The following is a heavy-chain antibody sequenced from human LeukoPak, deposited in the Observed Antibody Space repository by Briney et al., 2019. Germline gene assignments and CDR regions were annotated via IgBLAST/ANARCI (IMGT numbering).Heavy chain of an antibody. CDR2: MNPNSGNT. Sequence: GASVKVSCKASGYTFTSYDINWVRQATGQGLEWMGWMNPNSGNTGYAQKFQGRVTITRNTSISTAYMELSSLRSEDTAVYYCARDPADRSVRGPFGYWGQGTLVTVSS. D-gene: IGHD3-10*01. V-gene: IGHV1-8*03. CDR1: GYTFTSYD. J-gene: IGHJ4*02. CDR3: ARDPADRSVRGPFGY.